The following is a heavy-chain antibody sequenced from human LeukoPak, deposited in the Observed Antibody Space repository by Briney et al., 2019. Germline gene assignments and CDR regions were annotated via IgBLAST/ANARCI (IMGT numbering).Heavy chain of an antibody. J-gene: IGHJ3*02. CDR1: GFTFSSYW. Sequence: GGSLRLSCAASGFTFSSYWTHWVRQAPGKGLVWVSRINTDGSSTSYADSVKGRFTISRDNAKNTLYLQMNSLRAEDTAVYYCARDGYNSDAFDIWGQGTMVTVSS. CDR3: ARDGYNSDAFDI. CDR2: INTDGSST. D-gene: IGHD5-24*01. V-gene: IGHV3-74*01.